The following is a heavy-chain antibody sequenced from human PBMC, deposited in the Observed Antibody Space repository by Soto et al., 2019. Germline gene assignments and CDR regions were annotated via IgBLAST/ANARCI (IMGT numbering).Heavy chain of an antibody. CDR2: IKQDGSEK. CDR3: ARFYYYYSSGHGT. CDR1: GFTFSSYW. V-gene: IGHV3-7*01. Sequence: GGSLRLSCAASGFTFSSYWMSWVRQAPGKGLEWVANIKQDGSEKYYVDSVKGRFTISRDNAKNSLYLQMNSLRAEDTAVYYCARFYYYYSSGHGTWGQGTLVTVSP. D-gene: IGHD3-22*01. J-gene: IGHJ4*02.